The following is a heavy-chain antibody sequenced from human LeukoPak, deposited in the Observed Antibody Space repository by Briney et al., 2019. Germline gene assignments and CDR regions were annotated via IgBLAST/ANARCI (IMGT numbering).Heavy chain of an antibody. Sequence: ASETLSLTCTVSGGSINTYYWSWIRQRPGKGLEWIGYNHYSGSTNYNTSLKSRVTISVDTSNNQFSLRLSSVTAADTAVYYCARDGLSSSSEFDYWGQGTLVAVSS. CDR2: NHYSGST. CDR1: GGSINTYY. D-gene: IGHD6-13*01. V-gene: IGHV4-59*01. CDR3: ARDGLSSSSEFDY. J-gene: IGHJ4*02.